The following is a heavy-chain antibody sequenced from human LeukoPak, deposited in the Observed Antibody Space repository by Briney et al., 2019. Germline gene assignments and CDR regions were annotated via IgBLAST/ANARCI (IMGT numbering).Heavy chain of an antibody. D-gene: IGHD3-10*01. CDR2: IGGSGTRT. V-gene: IGHV3-23*01. CDR3: AKYRGFGDSYDS. CDR1: GFAFSRND. Sequence: GGSLRLSCAASGFAFSRNDMSWIRQAPGKGLEWVSSIGGSGTRTYYADSVKGRFTISRDTSKNTLYLQMNSLRAEDAAVYYCAKYRGFGDSYDSWGQGTLVTVSS. J-gene: IGHJ4*02.